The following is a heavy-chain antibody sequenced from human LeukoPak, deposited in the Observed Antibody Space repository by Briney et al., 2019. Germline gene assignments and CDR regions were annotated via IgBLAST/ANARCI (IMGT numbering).Heavy chain of an antibody. V-gene: IGHV3-21*01. CDR2: FISSSNYT. J-gene: IGHJ6*03. D-gene: IGHD5-18*01. CDR1: GFSFSTYN. Sequence: GGSLRLSRTASGFSFSTYNINWVRQAPGKGLEWVSSFISSSNYTYYADSLKGRFTVSRDNANNALYLQINSLRPEDTGVYYCARDRTALVPDYMDVWGKGTTVTVSS. CDR3: ARDRTALVPDYMDV.